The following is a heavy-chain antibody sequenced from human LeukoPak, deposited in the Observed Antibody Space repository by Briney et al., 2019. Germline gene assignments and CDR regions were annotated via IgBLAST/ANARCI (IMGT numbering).Heavy chain of an antibody. J-gene: IGHJ3*02. CDR3: ACLQSPYYDFWSGSYHLDYAFDI. V-gene: IGHV4-34*01. D-gene: IGHD3-3*01. CDR2: INHSGST. CDR1: GGSFSGYY. Sequence: KASETLSLTCAVYGGSFSGYYWSWIRQPPGKGLEWIGEINHSGSTNYNPSLKSRVTISVDTSKNQFSLKLSSVTAADTAVYYCACLQSPYYDFWSGSYHLDYAFDIWGQGTMVTVSS.